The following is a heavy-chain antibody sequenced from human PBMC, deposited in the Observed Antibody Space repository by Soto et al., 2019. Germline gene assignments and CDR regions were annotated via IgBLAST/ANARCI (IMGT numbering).Heavy chain of an antibody. CDR3: ARDHGLTGARGGMDV. Sequence: SETLSLTCTVSDGSISSAGYFWSWVRQSPGKGLEWIGYIYYSGSTYYNPSLESRVTISVDTSKNQFSLKLSSMTAADTAVYYCARDHGLTGARGGMDVWGQGTTVTVSS. CDR1: DGSISSAGYF. V-gene: IGHV4-31*03. D-gene: IGHD1-7*01. CDR2: IYYSGST. J-gene: IGHJ6*02.